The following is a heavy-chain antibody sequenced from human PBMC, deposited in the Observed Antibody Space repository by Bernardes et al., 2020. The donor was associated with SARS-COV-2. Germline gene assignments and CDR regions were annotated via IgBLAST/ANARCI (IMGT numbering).Heavy chain of an antibody. Sequence: ETLSLTCTVSGGSFSSYYWNWIRQPPGKGLEWIGYIYYSGSGSTNYNPSLKSRVTISIDTSKKQFSLKLSSVTAADTAVYYCARYSGSSGGYFDFWGQGALVTVSS. CDR2: IYYSGSGST. J-gene: IGHJ4*02. V-gene: IGHV4-59*08. D-gene: IGHD1-26*01. CDR1: GGSFSSYY. CDR3: ARYSGSSGGYFDF.